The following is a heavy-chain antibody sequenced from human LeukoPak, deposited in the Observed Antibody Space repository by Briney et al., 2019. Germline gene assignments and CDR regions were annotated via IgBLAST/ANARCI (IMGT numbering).Heavy chain of an antibody. CDR2: IIPILGIA. CDR3: ARASPVGATNIYYYYYGMDV. Sequence: GASVKVSCKASGGTFSSYAISWVRQAPGQGLEWMGRIIPILGIANYAQKFQGRVTITADKSTSTAYMELSSLRSEDTAVYYCARASPVGATNIYYYYYGMDVWGQGTTVTVSS. D-gene: IGHD1-26*01. J-gene: IGHJ6*02. CDR1: GGTFSSYA. V-gene: IGHV1-69*04.